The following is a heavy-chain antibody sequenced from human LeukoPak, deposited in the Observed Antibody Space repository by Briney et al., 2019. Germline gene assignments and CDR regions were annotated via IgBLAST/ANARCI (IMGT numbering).Heavy chain of an antibody. V-gene: IGHV1-24*01. J-gene: IGHJ1*01. CDR1: GYTLTELS. CDR3: ARGISRIAVAGRVYFQH. Sequence: ASVKVSCKVSGYTLTELSMHWVRQAPGKELEWMGGFDPEDGETIYAQKFQGRVTMTEDTSTDTAYMDLSSLRSEDTAVYYCARGISRIAVAGRVYFQHWGQGTLVTVSS. D-gene: IGHD6-19*01. CDR2: FDPEDGET.